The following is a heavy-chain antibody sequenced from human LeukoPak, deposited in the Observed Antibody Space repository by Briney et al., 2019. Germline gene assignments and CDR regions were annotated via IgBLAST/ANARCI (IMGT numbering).Heavy chain of an antibody. D-gene: IGHD1-26*01. CDR1: GFTFSSYW. CDR3: ARVNSGATYYFDY. V-gene: IGHV3-74*01. Sequence: PGGSLRLSCAASGFTFSSYWMHWVRQAPGKGLVWVSRINSDGSSTSYADSVKGRSTISRDNAKNTLYLQMNSLRAEDTAVYYCARVNSGATYYFDYWGQGTLVTVSS. CDR2: INSDGSST. J-gene: IGHJ4*02.